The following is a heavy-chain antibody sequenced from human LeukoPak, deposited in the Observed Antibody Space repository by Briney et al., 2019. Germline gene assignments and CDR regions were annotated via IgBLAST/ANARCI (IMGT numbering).Heavy chain of an antibody. V-gene: IGHV1-69*13. CDR3: ASRSRYCSSTSCYAHKYFQH. CDR2: IIPIFGTA. Sequence: SVKVSCKASGGTFSSYAISWVRQAPGQGLEWMGGIIPIFGTANYAQKFQGRVTITADESMSAAYMELSSLRSEDTAVYYCASRSRYCSSTSCYAHKYFQHWGQGTLVTVSP. J-gene: IGHJ1*01. CDR1: GGTFSSYA. D-gene: IGHD2-2*01.